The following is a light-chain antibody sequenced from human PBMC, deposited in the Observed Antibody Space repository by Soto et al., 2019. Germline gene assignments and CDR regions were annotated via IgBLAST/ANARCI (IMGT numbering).Light chain of an antibody. V-gene: IGKV3-20*01. CDR1: QSVSSNH. J-gene: IGKJ1*01. CDR2: GAS. CDR3: QQYGDSPRT. Sequence: EIVLTQSPGTLSLSPGERATLSCRASQSVSSNHLAWYQQKPGQAPRLLVYGASSRATGIPDRFSGSGSGTDFTLTIRRLEPEDFAVYYCQQYGDSPRTFGQGTKVDIK.